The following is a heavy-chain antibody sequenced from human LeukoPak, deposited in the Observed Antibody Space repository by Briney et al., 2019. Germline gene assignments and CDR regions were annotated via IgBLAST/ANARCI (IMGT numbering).Heavy chain of an antibody. D-gene: IGHD4-17*01. Sequence: VASVKVSCKASGGTFSSYAISWVRQAPGQGLEWMGRIIPILGIANYAQKFQGRVTITADKSTSTAYMELSSLRSEDTAVYYCARGWEVGLRPKPRLNYGMDVWGQGTTVTVSS. V-gene: IGHV1-69*04. J-gene: IGHJ6*02. CDR1: GGTFSSYA. CDR3: ARGWEVGLRPKPRLNYGMDV. CDR2: IIPILGIA.